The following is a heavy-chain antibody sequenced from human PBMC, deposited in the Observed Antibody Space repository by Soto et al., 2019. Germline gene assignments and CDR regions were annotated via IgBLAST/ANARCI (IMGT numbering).Heavy chain of an antibody. J-gene: IGHJ3*02. CDR3: ARGGRWLPLGFDI. Sequence: SETLPLTFTVSGGPVSSGSYYWSCIREPPGKGLEWIGYIYYSGSTNYNPSLKIRVTISVDTSKNHFSLKLSSVTAADTAVYYCARGGRWLPLGFDIWGQGTMVTVSS. D-gene: IGHD5-12*01. CDR1: GGPVSSGSYY. CDR2: IYYSGST. V-gene: IGHV4-61*01.